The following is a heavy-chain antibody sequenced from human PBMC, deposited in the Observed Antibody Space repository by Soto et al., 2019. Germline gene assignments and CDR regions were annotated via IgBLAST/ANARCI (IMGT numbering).Heavy chain of an antibody. CDR1: GYTFTSYW. V-gene: IGHV5-51*03. CDR3: ARKDKSGYFNWFDP. Sequence: GESLKISCRTSGYTFTSYWISWFLEMRGKGLEWMGIIFPSDSDTRYSPSFQGQVTISADRSTSTVFLQWASLKASDTAVYFCARKDKSGYFNWFDPWGQGTLVTVSS. D-gene: IGHD3-22*01. J-gene: IGHJ5*02. CDR2: IFPSDSDT.